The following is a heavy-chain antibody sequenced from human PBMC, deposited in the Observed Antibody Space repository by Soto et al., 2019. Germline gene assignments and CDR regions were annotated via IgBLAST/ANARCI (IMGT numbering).Heavy chain of an antibody. D-gene: IGHD4-4*01. J-gene: IGHJ4*02. CDR3: ARPNFGSNSDCEV. Sequence: GGSLRLSCIASGFTFSSYWMDWFRQAPGKGLEWVANIKPDGSEKDYVESVKGRFTISRDNTRNSLYLQMNRLRAEDTAVYYCARPNFGSNSDCEVWGQGTRVTVSS. V-gene: IGHV3-7*04. CDR2: IKPDGSEK. CDR1: GFTFSSYW.